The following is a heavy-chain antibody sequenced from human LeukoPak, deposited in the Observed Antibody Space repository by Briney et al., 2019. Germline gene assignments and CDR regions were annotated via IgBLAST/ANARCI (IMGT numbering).Heavy chain of an antibody. CDR3: ARDSLGSGSLSPDY. V-gene: IGHV4-4*07. J-gene: IGHJ4*02. CDR1: GGSISSYY. CDR2: IYTSGST. Sequence: SETLSLTCTVSGGSISSYYWSWIRQPAGKGLEWIGRIYTSGSTNYNPSLKSRVTMSVDTSKNQFSLKLSSVTAADTAVYYCARDSLGSGSLSPDYWGQGTLATVSS. D-gene: IGHD3-10*01.